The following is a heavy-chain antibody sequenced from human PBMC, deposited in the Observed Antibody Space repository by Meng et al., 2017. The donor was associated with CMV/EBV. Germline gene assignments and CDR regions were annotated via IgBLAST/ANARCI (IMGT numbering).Heavy chain of an antibody. V-gene: IGHV3-66*01. D-gene: IGHD3-3*02. Sequence: VDLVESWGGLVQPGGSLGLSCAASGFTVSSNYMSWVRQAPGKGLEWVSVIYSGGSTYYADSVKGRFTISRDNSKNTLYLQMNSLRAEDTAVYYCLLVFGRGVIDYWGQGTLVTVSS. J-gene: IGHJ4*02. CDR2: IYSGGST. CDR1: GFTVSSNY. CDR3: LLVFGRGVIDY.